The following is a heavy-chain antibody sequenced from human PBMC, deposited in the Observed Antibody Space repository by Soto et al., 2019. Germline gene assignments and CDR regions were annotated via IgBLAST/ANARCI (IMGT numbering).Heavy chain of an antibody. J-gene: IGHJ2*01. D-gene: IGHD3-16*01. CDR2: IYYSGST. CDR3: ARVGLRWYFDF. CDR1: GGSISSYY. V-gene: IGHV4-59*12. Sequence: PSETLSLTCTVSGGSISSYYWSWIRQPPGKGLEWIGYIYYSGSTNYNPSLKSRVTISVDTSKNQFSLKLNSVTAADTAVYYCARVGLRWYFDFWGRGTLVTVSS.